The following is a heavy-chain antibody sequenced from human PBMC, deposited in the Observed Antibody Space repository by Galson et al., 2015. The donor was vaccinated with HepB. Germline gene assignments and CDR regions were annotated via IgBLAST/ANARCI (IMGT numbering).Heavy chain of an antibody. Sequence: SLRLSCAASGFTFSSYAMHWVRQAPGKGLEWVAVISYDGSNKYYAASVKGRFTISRDNSKNTLYLQMNNLRAEDTAVYYCARDWDYYHSSGYDYWGRGTLVTVSS. CDR1: GFTFSSYA. CDR3: ARDWDYYHSSGYDY. V-gene: IGHV3-30-3*01. D-gene: IGHD3-22*01. CDR2: ISYDGSNK. J-gene: IGHJ4*02.